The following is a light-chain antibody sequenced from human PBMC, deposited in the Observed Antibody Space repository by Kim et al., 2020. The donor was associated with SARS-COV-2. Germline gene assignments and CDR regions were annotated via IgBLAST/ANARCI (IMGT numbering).Light chain of an antibody. Sequence: AIQITQSPSSLSASIGDRVTITCRANQHIGYYLAWYHQKPGRAPKLLIHSASTLYTGVPSKFSGSGSGTEFTLTISNLQSEDSATYYCHQYYGDPLWTFGQGTKVDIK. CDR1: QHIGYY. V-gene: IGKV1-8*01. CDR3: HQYYGDPLWT. J-gene: IGKJ1*01. CDR2: SAS.